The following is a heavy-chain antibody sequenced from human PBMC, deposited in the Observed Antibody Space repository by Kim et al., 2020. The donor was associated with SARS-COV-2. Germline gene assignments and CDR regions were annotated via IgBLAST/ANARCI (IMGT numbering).Heavy chain of an antibody. CDR2: IYYSGST. J-gene: IGHJ4*02. CDR3: ARKVGGYESIDY. V-gene: IGHV4-39*01. Sequence: SETLSLTCTVSGGSISSSSYYWGWIRQPPGKGLEWIGSIYYSGSTYYNPSLKSRVTISVDTSKNQFSLKLSSVTAADTAVYYCARKVGGYESIDYWGQGTLVTVSS. CDR1: GGSISSSSYY. D-gene: IGHD5-12*01.